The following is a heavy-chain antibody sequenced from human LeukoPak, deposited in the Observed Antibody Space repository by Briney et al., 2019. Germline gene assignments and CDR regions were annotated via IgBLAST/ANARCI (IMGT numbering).Heavy chain of an antibody. Sequence: SETLSLTCTVSGGSISSSSYYWSWIRQPPGKGLEWIGYIYYSGSTNYNPSLKSRVTISVDTSKNQFSLKLSSVTAADTAVYYCARDVVGYCSSTSCYVSYGMDVWGQGTTVTVSS. CDR2: IYYSGST. V-gene: IGHV4-61*01. CDR3: ARDVVGYCSSTSCYVSYGMDV. CDR1: GGSISSSSYY. J-gene: IGHJ6*02. D-gene: IGHD2-2*01.